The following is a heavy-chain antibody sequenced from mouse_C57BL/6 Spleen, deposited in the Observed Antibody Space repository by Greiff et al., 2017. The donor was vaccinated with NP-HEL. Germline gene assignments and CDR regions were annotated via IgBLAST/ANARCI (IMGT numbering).Heavy chain of an antibody. J-gene: IGHJ2*01. Sequence: VQLQQPGAELVKPGASVKMSCKASGYTFTSYWITWVKQRPGQGLEWIGDIYPGSGSTNYNEKFKSKATLTVDTSSSTAYMQLSSLTSEDSAVYYCARCYYYYGSSLYYFDYWGQGTTLTVSS. D-gene: IGHD1-1*01. V-gene: IGHV1-55*01. CDR3: ARCYYYYGSSLYYFDY. CDR1: GYTFTSYW. CDR2: IYPGSGST.